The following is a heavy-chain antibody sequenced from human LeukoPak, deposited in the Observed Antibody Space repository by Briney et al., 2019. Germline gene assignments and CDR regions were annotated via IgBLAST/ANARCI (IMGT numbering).Heavy chain of an antibody. CDR3: ARDPPAVLIDTYG. V-gene: IGHV3-66*01. D-gene: IGHD2-8*01. Sequence: GGSLRLSCTASGFIVTNNYINWVRQAPGKGLEWVSLVYSGGSTYYADSVKGRFTISRDDSKNMVYLQMNSLRAEDTAMYYCARDPPAVLIDTYGWGQGTLVTVSS. CDR1: GFIVTNNY. CDR2: VYSGGST. J-gene: IGHJ4*02.